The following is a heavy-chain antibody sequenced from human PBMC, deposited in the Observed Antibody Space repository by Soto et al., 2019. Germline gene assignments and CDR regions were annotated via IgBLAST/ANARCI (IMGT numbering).Heavy chain of an antibody. CDR2: IIPIFGTA. CDR3: ARDHDYGDYYYYGMDV. CDR1: GGTFSSYA. J-gene: IGHJ6*02. V-gene: IGHV1-69*06. Sequence: QVQLVQSGAEVKKPGSSVKVSCKASGGTFSSYAISWLRQAPGQGLEWMGGIIPIFGTANYAQKFQGRVTITADKSTSTAYMELNSLRYEDTAVYYCARDHDYGDYYYYGMDVWGQGTTVTVSS. D-gene: IGHD4-17*01.